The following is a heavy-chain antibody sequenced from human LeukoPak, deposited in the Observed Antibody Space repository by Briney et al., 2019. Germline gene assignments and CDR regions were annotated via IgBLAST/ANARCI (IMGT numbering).Heavy chain of an antibody. Sequence: ASVKVSCKASGYTFTGYYMHWVRQAPGQGLEWMGWINPNSGGTNYAQKFQGWVTMTRDTSISTAYMELSRLRSDDTVVYYCARDILVGIAAAGRALHYYYYGMDVWGQGTTVTVSS. J-gene: IGHJ6*02. CDR2: INPNSGGT. D-gene: IGHD6-13*01. CDR3: ARDILVGIAAAGRALHYYYYGMDV. V-gene: IGHV1-2*04. CDR1: GYTFTGYY.